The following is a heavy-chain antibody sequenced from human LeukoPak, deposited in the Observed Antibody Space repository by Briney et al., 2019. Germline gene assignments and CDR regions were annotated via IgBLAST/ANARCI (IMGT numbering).Heavy chain of an antibody. J-gene: IGHJ1*01. D-gene: IGHD7-27*01. CDR3: ARDPISWGPPAEYFQH. CDR1: GYTFTSYG. V-gene: IGHV1-18*01. CDR2: ISAYNGNT. Sequence: ASVKVSCKASGYTFTSYGISWVRQAPGQGLEWMGWISAYNGNTNYAQKLQGRVTMTTDTSTSTAYMELRSLRSDDTAVYCCARDPISWGPPAEYFQHWGQGTLVTVSS.